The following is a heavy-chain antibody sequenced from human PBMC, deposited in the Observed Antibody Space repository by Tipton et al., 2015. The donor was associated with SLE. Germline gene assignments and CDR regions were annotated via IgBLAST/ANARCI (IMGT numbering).Heavy chain of an antibody. V-gene: IGHV4-59*01. CDR2: IYDSGTT. D-gene: IGHD7-27*01. CDR1: GASISMNY. CDR3: ARDTGVDIDY. J-gene: IGHJ4*02. Sequence: GASISMNYWTWVRQPPGKGLDWIGYIYDSGTTKYDPSLKSRVTISVDTSKNQFTLKLTSVTAADTAVYYCARDTGVDIDYWGQGTLVTVSS.